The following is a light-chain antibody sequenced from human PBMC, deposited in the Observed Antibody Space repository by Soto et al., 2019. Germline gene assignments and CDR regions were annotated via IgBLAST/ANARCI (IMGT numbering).Light chain of an antibody. CDR1: QRVXNNY. J-gene: IGKJ1*01. Sequence: DIVLTQSPGTLSLSPGERATLSCRASQRVXNNYLAWYQQKPGQATGLRISGASNRATGIPDRFSGSGCGTDFTITISRLEPEDVAVYYCQQYGSSGTFGQGTKVDIK. CDR2: GAS. V-gene: IGKV3-20*01. CDR3: QQYGSSGT.